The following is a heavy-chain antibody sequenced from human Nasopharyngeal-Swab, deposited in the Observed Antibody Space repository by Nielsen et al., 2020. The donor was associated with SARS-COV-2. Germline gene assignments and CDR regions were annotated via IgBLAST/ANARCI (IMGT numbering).Heavy chain of an antibody. CDR1: GFTFSDYY. D-gene: IGHD4-17*01. Sequence: GESLKISCAASGFTFSDYYMSWIRQAPGKGLEWVSYISSSGSTIYYADSVKGRFTISRDNAKNSLYLQMNSLGAEDTAVYYCARVIPTTTVATYWGQGTLVTVSS. CDR2: ISSSGSTI. V-gene: IGHV3-11*01. J-gene: IGHJ4*02. CDR3: ARVIPTTTVATY.